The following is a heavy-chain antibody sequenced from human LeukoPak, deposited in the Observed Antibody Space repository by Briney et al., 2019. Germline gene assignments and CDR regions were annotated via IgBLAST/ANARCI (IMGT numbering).Heavy chain of an antibody. V-gene: IGHV4-30-2*01. D-gene: IGHD3-3*01. CDR1: GGSISSGGYS. CDR3: ARGIYDFWSGSWFDP. CDR2: IYHSGST. Sequence: SQTLSLTCAVSGGSISSGGYSWSWIRQPPGKGLEWIGYIYHSGSTYYNPSLKSRVTISVDRSKNQFSLKLSSVTAADTAVYYCARGIYDFWSGSWFDPWGQGTLVTVSS. J-gene: IGHJ5*02.